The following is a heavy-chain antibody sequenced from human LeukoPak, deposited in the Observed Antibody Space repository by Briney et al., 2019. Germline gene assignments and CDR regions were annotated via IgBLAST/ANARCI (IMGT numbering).Heavy chain of an antibody. CDR3: ARHIGGGIEDMDV. CDR2: IYVTGN. Sequence: SETLFLTCTVSGGSIGTYYWSWVRQSPGKGLEWIGYIYVTGNRYNPYLQSRVTISVDTSRNQFFLKMSSVTAADTAVYYCARHIGGGIEDMDVWGKGTKVTVSS. D-gene: IGHD3-16*02. CDR1: GGSIGTYY. J-gene: IGHJ6*03. V-gene: IGHV4-59*08.